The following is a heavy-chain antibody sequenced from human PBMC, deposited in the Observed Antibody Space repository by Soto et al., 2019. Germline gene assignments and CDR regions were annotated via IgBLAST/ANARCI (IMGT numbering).Heavy chain of an antibody. J-gene: IGHJ3*02. V-gene: IGHV3-23*01. D-gene: IGHD6-13*01. CDR1: GFTFSSYA. CDR3: AKLSDSSSWSVQGAFDI. CDR2: ISGSGGST. Sequence: GGSLRLSCAASGFTFSSYAMSWVRQAPGKGLEWVSAISGSGGSTYYADSVKGRFTISRDNSKNTLYLQMNSLRAEDTAVYYCAKLSDSSSWSVQGAFDIWGQGTMVTVSS.